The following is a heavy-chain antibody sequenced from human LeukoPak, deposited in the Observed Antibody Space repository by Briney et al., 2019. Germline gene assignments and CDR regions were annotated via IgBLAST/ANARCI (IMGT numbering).Heavy chain of an antibody. V-gene: IGHV1-46*01. CDR3: ARDLSEATRGNWNDNWFDP. CDR1: AYTFTGYL. J-gene: IGHJ5*02. CDR2: IDPNGGST. Sequence: GASVKVSCKASAYTFTGYLIHWVRQAPGQGLEWMGLIDPNGGSTGYAQKFQGRVTITADKSTSTAYMELSSLRSEDTAVYYCARDLSEATRGNWNDNWFDPWGQGTLVTVSS. D-gene: IGHD1-20*01.